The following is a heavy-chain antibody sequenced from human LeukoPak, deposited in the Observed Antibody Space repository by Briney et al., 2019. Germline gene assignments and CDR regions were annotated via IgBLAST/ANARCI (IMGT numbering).Heavy chain of an antibody. CDR3: ARGTVGYCSGGSCQGWFDP. J-gene: IGHJ5*02. D-gene: IGHD2-15*01. Sequence: SETLSLTCTVSGVSISSSNSYWGWIRQPPGKGLEWIGSIYYSGNTYYNASLKSQVSISIDTSKNQFSLRLTSVTAADTAVYYCARGTVGYCSGGSCQGWFDPWGQGTLVTVSS. V-gene: IGHV4-39*07. CDR2: IYYSGNT. CDR1: GVSISSSNSY.